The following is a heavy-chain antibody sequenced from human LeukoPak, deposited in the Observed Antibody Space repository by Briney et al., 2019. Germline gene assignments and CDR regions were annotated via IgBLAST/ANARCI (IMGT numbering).Heavy chain of an antibody. D-gene: IGHD6-13*01. V-gene: IGHV1-2*02. J-gene: IGHJ4*02. CDR2: INPNSGGT. CDR3: AREVAAAFYFDY. CDR1: GYTFTGYY. Sequence: ASVKVSCKASGYTFTGYYIHWVRQAPGQGLEWMGWINPNSGGTNYAQKFQGRVTMTRDTSISTAYMELSRLRSDDTAVYYCAREVAAAFYFDYWGQRTMVTVSS.